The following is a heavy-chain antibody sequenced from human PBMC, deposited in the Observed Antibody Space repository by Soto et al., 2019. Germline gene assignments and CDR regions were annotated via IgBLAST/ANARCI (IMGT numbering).Heavy chain of an antibody. D-gene: IGHD4-17*01. CDR1: GFTFSSYA. J-gene: IGHJ4*02. CDR3: ANGDYVGPEVY. Sequence: PGGSLRLSCAASGFTFSSYAMSWVRQAPGKGLEWVSAISGIGGSTYYADSVKGRFAISRDNSKNTLYLQMNSLRAEDTAVYYCANGDYVGPEVYWGQGTLVTVSS. V-gene: IGHV3-23*01. CDR2: ISGIGGST.